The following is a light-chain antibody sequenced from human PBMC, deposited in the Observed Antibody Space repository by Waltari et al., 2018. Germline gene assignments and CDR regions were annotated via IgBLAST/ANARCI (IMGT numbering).Light chain of an antibody. CDR1: QSLLHNNGNTY. J-gene: IGKJ2*01. V-gene: IGKV2-40*01. Sequence: DIVLTQTPLSLPITPGEPASISCRSSQSLLHNNGNTYLHWYLQRPGQSPQLLIYGGSNRASGVPDRFSGSGSGTDFTLKITKVESEDVVVYYCVQAIAFPYTFGQWTKVEIK. CDR2: GGS. CDR3: VQAIAFPYT.